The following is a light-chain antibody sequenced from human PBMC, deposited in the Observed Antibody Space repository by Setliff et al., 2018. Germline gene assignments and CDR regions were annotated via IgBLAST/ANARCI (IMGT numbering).Light chain of an antibody. V-gene: IGKV3D-20*01. Sequence: EVVLTQSPGTLSLSPGERATLSCRTSQSVGNIQFAWYQQKPGLAPRLLIYDTSSRATGIPDRFSGSGSGTDFTLTISRLEPEDFAVYYCQQYGSSHAFGQGTRLEIK. CDR2: DTS. CDR1: QSVGNIQ. CDR3: QQYGSSHA. J-gene: IGKJ5*01.